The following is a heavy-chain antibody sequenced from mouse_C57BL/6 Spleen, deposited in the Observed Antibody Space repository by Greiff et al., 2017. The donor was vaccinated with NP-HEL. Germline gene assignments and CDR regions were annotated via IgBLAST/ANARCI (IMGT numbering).Heavy chain of an antibody. D-gene: IGHD1-1*01. CDR1: GYSITSGYY. V-gene: IGHV3-6*01. CDR3: ARGRLLLYAMDY. J-gene: IGHJ4*01. Sequence: EVQLQESGPGLVKPSQSLSLTCSVTGYSITSGYYLNWIRQFPGNKLEWMGYISYDGSNNYNPSLKNRISITRDTSKNQFFLKLNSVTTEDTATYYCARGRLLLYAMDYWGQGTSVTVSS. CDR2: ISYDGSN.